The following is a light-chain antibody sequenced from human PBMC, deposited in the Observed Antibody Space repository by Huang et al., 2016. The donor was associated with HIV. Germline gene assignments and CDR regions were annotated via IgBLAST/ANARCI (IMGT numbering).Light chain of an antibody. J-gene: IGKJ4*01. CDR3: QQYFTTPLA. Sequence: IQMTQSPSSLSASVGDRVTITCRASQAISNSLVWSQQKPGKAPKLLLFAASRLDSGVPSRFRGSGSGTDYTLTISSLQPDDFATYYCQQYFTTPLAFGGGTKVEIK. V-gene: IGKV1-NL1*01. CDR1: QAISNS. CDR2: AAS.